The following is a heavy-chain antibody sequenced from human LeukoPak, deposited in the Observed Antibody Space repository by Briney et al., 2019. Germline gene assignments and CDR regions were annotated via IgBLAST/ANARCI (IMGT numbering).Heavy chain of an antibody. V-gene: IGHV1-2*02. CDR3: ARAVGFWSGYGFDY. CDR2: INPNSGGT. Sequence: ASLKVSCKASGYTFAGYYMPWVRQSPGQGLEWMGWINPNSGGTNYAQKFQGRVTMTRETSISTAYMELSRLRSDDTAVYYCARAVGFWSGYGFDYWGQGTLVSVSS. D-gene: IGHD3-3*01. CDR1: GYTFAGYY. J-gene: IGHJ4*02.